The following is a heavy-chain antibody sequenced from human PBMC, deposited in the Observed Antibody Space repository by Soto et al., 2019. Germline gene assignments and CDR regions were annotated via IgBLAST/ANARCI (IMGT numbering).Heavy chain of an antibody. CDR1: GGTFSSYA. CDR2: IIPIFGTA. CDR3: ARSYYDCWSGPGAYYFDY. Sequence: QVQLVQSGAEVKKPGSSVKVSCKASGGTFSSYAISWVRQAPGQGLEWMGGIIPIFGTANYAQKFQGRVTITADKSTSTAYMELSSLRSEDTAVYYCARSYYDCWSGPGAYYFDYWGQGTLVTVSS. V-gene: IGHV1-69*06. D-gene: IGHD3-3*01. J-gene: IGHJ4*02.